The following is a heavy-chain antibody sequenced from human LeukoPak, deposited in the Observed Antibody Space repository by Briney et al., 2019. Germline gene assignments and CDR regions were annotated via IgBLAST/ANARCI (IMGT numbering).Heavy chain of an antibody. CDR3: AKDLTYDCTSSCYKGGFDY. CDR2: IRYDGTYK. Sequence: GGSLRLSCAASEFTFNSYGMHWVRQAPGKGLEWVTFIRYDGTYKYHADSVKGRFTISRDNSKNTLCLQMNSLRAEDTAVYYCAKDLTYDCTSSCYKGGFDYWGQGTLVTVSS. J-gene: IGHJ4*02. CDR1: EFTFNSYG. D-gene: IGHD2-2*02. V-gene: IGHV3-30*02.